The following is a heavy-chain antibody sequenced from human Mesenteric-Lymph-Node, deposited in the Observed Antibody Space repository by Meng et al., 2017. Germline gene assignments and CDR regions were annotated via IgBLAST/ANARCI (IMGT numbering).Heavy chain of an antibody. V-gene: IGHV2-70*04. CDR1: GFSLSTSGMR. Sequence: SGPTLVKPTQTLTLTCTFSGFSLSTSGMRVSWIRQPPGKALEWLARIDWDDDKFYSTSLKTRLTISKDTSKNQVVLTLANVDPVDTATYYCARSLYYWYFDVWGRGALVTVSS. CDR2: IDWDDDK. J-gene: IGHJ2*01. CDR3: ARSLYYWYFDV.